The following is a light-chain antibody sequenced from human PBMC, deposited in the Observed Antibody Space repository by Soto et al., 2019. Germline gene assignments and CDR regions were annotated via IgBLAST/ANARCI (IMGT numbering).Light chain of an antibody. Sequence: DFQLTQSPPFLSASVGDRVTITFRASQSISSFLNWYQQKPGKAPKLLVYGASSLQSGVPSRVSGSGSGTDFTLTISSLQPEDFATYFCQQTYSSPQTFGQGTKVDIK. V-gene: IGKV1-39*01. CDR3: QQTYSSPQT. CDR2: GAS. J-gene: IGKJ1*01. CDR1: QSISSF.